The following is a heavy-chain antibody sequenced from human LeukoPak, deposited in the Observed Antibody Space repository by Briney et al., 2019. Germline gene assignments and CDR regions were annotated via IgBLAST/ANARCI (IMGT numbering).Heavy chain of an antibody. D-gene: IGHD2-15*01. V-gene: IGHV7-4-1*02. CDR3: ARAGWWLPGKDDAFDI. J-gene: IGHJ3*02. CDR2: INTNTGNP. CDR1: GYTFTSYA. Sequence: ASVKVSCKASGYTFTSYAMNWVRQAPGQGLEWMGWINTNTGNPTYAQGFTGRSVFSLDTSVSTAYLQISSLKAEDTAVYYCARAGWWLPGKDDAFDIWGQGTMVTVSS.